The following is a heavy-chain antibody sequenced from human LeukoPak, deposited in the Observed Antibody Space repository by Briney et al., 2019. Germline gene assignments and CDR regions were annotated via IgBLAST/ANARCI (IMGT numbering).Heavy chain of an antibody. CDR1: GFTFSSYA. V-gene: IGHV3-23*01. CDR3: AKDGDCTNGVCYMDV. CDR2: ISGSGGST. Sequence: GGSLRLTCADSGFTFSSYAMSWVRKDPGKGLEWVSAISGSGGSTYYADSAKCRFTISRDNSKNTLYLQMNSLRAEDTAVYYCAKDGDCTNGVCYMDVWGQGTTVTVSS. J-gene: IGHJ6*03. D-gene: IGHD2-8*01.